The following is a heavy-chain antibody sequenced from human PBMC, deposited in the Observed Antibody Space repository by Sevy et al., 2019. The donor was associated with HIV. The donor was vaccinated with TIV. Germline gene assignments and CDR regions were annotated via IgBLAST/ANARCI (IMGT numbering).Heavy chain of an antibody. J-gene: IGHJ5*02. D-gene: IGHD6-19*01. CDR1: GGSISSYY. Sequence: SETLSLTCTVSGGSISSYYWSWIRQPPGKGLEWIGYIYYSGSTNYNPSLKSRVTISVDTSKNQFSLKLSSVTAADTAVYYCVRMEGIAVADYWFDPWGQGTLVTVSS. CDR3: VRMEGIAVADYWFDP. V-gene: IGHV4-59*01. CDR2: IYYSGST.